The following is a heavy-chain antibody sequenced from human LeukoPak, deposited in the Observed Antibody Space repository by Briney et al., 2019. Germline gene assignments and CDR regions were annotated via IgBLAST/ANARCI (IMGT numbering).Heavy chain of an antibody. D-gene: IGHD1-26*01. Sequence: GGSLRLSCAASGFTFSDYYMSWIRQAPEKGLEWVSYISSSGSTIYYADSVKGRFTISRDNAKNSLYLQMNSLRAEDTAVYYCARVRYSGSYAGLDYWGQGTLVTVSS. CDR1: GFTFSDYY. V-gene: IGHV3-11*01. J-gene: IGHJ4*02. CDR3: ARVRYSGSYAGLDY. CDR2: ISSSGSTI.